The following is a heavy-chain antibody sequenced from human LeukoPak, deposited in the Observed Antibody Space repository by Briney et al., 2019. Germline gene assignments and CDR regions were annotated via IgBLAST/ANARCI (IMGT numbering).Heavy chain of an antibody. CDR3: ARVGSRYCSGANCYDGF. J-gene: IGHJ4*02. CDR2: ISYDGNNQ. Sequence: PGGSLRLSCAASGFTFNSYWMTWFRQAPGKGLEWVAFISYDGNNQYYADSVKGRFTISRDNSKNTLYLQMNNLRAEDTAIYYCARVGSRYCSGANCYDGFWGQGTLVSVSS. V-gene: IGHV3-30-3*01. CDR1: GFTFNSYW. D-gene: IGHD2-15*01.